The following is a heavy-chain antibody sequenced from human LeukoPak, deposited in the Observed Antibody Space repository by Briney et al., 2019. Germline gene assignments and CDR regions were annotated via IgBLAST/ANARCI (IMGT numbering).Heavy chain of an antibody. CDR1: GFAFGSYA. J-gene: IGHJ4*02. V-gene: IGHV3-23*01. D-gene: IGHD2-15*01. CDR3: AKTTVGYSSGRFPGWPADY. Sequence: GGSLRLSCTASGFAFGSYAMYWVRQAPGKGLEWVSGIFGSGGSAHYADSVKGRFTISRDNSKNTVYLEMYSLGVEDTAVYYCAKTTVGYSSGRFPGWPADYWGQGTLVTVSS. CDR2: IFGSGGSA.